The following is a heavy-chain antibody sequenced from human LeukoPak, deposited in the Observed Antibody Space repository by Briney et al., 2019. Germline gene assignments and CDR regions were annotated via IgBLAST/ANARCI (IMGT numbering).Heavy chain of an antibody. J-gene: IGHJ3*02. CDR3: ARDLYDSSGFDAFDI. CDR1: GGSISSYY. CDR2: IYYSGST. V-gene: IGHV4-59*01. D-gene: IGHD3-22*01. Sequence: SETLSPTCTVSGGSISSYYWSWIRQPPGKGLEWIGYIYYSGSTNYNPSLKSRVTISVDTSKNQFSLKLSSVTAADTAVYYCARDLYDSSGFDAFDIWGQGTMVTVSS.